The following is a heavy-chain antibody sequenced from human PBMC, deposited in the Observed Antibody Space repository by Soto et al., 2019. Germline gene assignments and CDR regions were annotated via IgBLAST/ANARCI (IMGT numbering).Heavy chain of an antibody. CDR1: GYTFTSYA. J-gene: IGHJ5*02. D-gene: IGHD3-16*01. CDR3: ARGYGGPIGWFDP. V-gene: IGHV1-3*01. Sequence: QVQLVQSGAEVKKPGASVKVSCKASGYTFTSYAMHWVRQAPGQRLEWMGWINAGNGNTKYSQKFQGRVTITRYTSASTAYMELSSLRSEDTAVYYCARGYGGPIGWFDPWGQGTLVTVSS. CDR2: INAGNGNT.